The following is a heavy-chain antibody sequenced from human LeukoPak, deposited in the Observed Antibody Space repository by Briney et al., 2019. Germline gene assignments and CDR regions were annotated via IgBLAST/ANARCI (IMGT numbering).Heavy chain of an antibody. D-gene: IGHD1-26*01. CDR2: SIPILGIA. J-gene: IGHJ4*02. Sequence: GSSVTVSCTASGGTFSSYAISWVRQAPGQRLEWMGRSIPILGIANYAQKFQGRVTITADKSTSTAYMELSSLRSEDTAVSYCAREGIVIRNFDYWGQGTLVTVSS. V-gene: IGHV1-69*04. CDR1: GGTFSSYA. CDR3: AREGIVIRNFDY.